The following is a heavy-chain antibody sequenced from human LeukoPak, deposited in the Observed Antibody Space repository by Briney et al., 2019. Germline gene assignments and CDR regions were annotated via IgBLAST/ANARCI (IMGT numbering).Heavy chain of an antibody. D-gene: IGHD6-13*01. J-gene: IGHJ6*02. CDR3: AKDQGGSSWYADYYYGMDV. Sequence: PGGSLRLSCAASGFTFSSYAMSWVRQAPGKGLEWVSAISGSGGSTYYADSVKGRFTISRDNSKNTLYLQMNSLRAEDTAVYYCAKDQGGSSWYADYYYGMDVWGQGTTVTVSS. V-gene: IGHV3-23*01. CDR2: ISGSGGST. CDR1: GFTFSSYA.